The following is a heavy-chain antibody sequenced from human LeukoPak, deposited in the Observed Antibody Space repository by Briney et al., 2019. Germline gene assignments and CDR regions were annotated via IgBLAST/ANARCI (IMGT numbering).Heavy chain of an antibody. J-gene: IGHJ4*02. V-gene: IGHV3-23*01. D-gene: IGHD6-6*01. CDR1: GYTFSNYA. Sequence: GGSLRLSCAASGYTFSNYAMSWVRQAPGKGLEWVSAISGGGVSTYYADSVKGRFTISRDNSKNTLNLQMNSLRAEDTAVYYCARLISSSARGYFDYWGQGTLVTVSS. CDR2: ISGGGVST. CDR3: ARLISSSARGYFDY.